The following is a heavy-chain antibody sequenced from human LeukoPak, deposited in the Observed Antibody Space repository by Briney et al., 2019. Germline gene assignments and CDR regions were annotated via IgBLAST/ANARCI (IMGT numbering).Heavy chain of an antibody. J-gene: IGHJ3*02. V-gene: IGHV4-34*01. Sequence: SETLSLTCAVYGGSFSGYYWSWIRQPPGKGLEWIGEINHSGSTNYNPSLKSRVTISVDTSKNQFSLKLSSVTPADTAVYFCARYYVSPGLDAFDIWGQGTMVTVSS. CDR2: INHSGST. CDR3: ARYYVSPGLDAFDI. D-gene: IGHD3-16*01. CDR1: GGSFSGYY.